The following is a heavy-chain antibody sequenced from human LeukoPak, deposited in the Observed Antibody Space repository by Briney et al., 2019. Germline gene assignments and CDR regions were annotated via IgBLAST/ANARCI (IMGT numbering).Heavy chain of an antibody. CDR1: GGSISSGGYY. Sequence: SETLSFTCTVSGGSISSGGYYWSWIRQHPGKGLEWIGYIYYSGSTYYNPSLKSRVTISVDTSKNQFSLKLSSVTAADTAVYYCARVRLFCSSTSCSLYYFDYWGQGTLVTVSS. CDR2: IYYSGST. V-gene: IGHV4-31*03. CDR3: ARVRLFCSSTSCSLYYFDY. J-gene: IGHJ4*02. D-gene: IGHD2-2*01.